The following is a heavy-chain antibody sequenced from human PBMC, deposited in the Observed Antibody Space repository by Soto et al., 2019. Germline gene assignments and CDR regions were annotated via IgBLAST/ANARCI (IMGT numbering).Heavy chain of an antibody. CDR2: IYFNGNT. V-gene: IGHV4-59*01. CDR1: AASFSKYY. D-gene: IGHD3-16*01. CDR3: ASVTFGGIVLAH. Sequence: SETLSLTCTVSAASFSKYYWTWIRQSPGKGLEWIGYIYFNGNTNYNPSLKRRVTMSIDTSKKQFSLNPSSVTAADTAVYYCASVTFGGIVLAHWGQGALVTVSS. J-gene: IGHJ4*02.